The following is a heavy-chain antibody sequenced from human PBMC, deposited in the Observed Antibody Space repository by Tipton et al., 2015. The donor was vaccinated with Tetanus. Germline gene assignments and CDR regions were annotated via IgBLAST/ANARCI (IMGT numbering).Heavy chain of an antibody. Sequence: TLSLTCAVYGGSFSGYYWSWIRQPPGKGLEWIGEINHSGSTNYNPSLKSRVTISVDTSTNQSSLKLSSVTAADTAVYYCATTIAVAGTRSRWFDPWGQGTLVTVSS. J-gene: IGHJ5*02. CDR3: ATTIAVAGTRSRWFDP. CDR2: INHSGST. CDR1: GGSFSGYY. V-gene: IGHV4-34*01. D-gene: IGHD6-19*01.